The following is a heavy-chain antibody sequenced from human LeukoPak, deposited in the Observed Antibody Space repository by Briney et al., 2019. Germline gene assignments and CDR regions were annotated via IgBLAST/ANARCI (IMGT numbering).Heavy chain of an antibody. CDR1: GYTFTGYY. CDR3: ARDRGVGATDFDY. V-gene: IGHV1-2*06. CDR2: INPNSGGT. Sequence: GASVEVSCKASGYTFTGYYMHWVRQAPGQGLEWMGRINPNSGGTNYAQKFQGRVTMTRDTSISTAYMELSRLRSDDTAVYYCARDRGVGATDFDYWGQGTLVTVSS. D-gene: IGHD1-26*01. J-gene: IGHJ4*02.